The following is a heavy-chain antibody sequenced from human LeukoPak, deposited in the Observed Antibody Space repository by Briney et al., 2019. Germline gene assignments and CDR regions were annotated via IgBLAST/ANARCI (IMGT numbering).Heavy chain of an antibody. D-gene: IGHD6-6*01. CDR3: ARTPSSIAAPNFDY. CDR1: GGSISSSSYY. J-gene: IGHJ4*02. CDR2: IYYSGST. V-gene: IGHV4-39*01. Sequence: PSETLSLTCTVSGGSISSSSYYWGWIRQPPGKGLEWIGSIYYSGSTYYNPSLKSRVTISVDTSKNQFSLKLSSVTAADTAVYYCARTPSSIAAPNFDYWGQGTLVTVSS.